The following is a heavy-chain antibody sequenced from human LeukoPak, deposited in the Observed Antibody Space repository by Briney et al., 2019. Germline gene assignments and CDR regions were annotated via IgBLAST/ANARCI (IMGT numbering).Heavy chain of an antibody. CDR1: GGTFIIYA. CDR2: IIPIFGIA. Sequence: SVTVSCKASGGTFIIYAISWVRQAPGQGLEWMGRIIPIFGIANYAQKFQGRDTITADKSTSTAYMELSSLRSEDTAVYYCARVEIAAGLGWYFDLWGRGSLLTVSS. D-gene: IGHD6-6*01. J-gene: IGHJ2*01. V-gene: IGHV1-69*10. CDR3: ARVEIAAGLGWYFDL.